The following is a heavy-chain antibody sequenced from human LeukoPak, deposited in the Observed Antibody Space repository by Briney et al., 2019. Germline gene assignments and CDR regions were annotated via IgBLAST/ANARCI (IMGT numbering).Heavy chain of an antibody. CDR2: IIPILGIA. D-gene: IGHD1-1*01. CDR3: AREERNWKFDY. V-gene: IGHV1-69*04. J-gene: IGHJ4*02. CDR1: GGTFSSYA. Sequence: SVKVSCKASGGTFSSYAISWVRQAPGQGLEWMGRIIPILGIANYAQKFQGRVTITADKSTSTAYMELSSLRSEDTAVYYCAREERNWKFDYWGQGTLVTVSS.